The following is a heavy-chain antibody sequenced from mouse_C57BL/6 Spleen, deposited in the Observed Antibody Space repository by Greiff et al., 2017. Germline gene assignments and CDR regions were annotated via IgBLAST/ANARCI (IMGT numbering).Heavy chain of an antibody. CDR1: GYSITSGYY. J-gene: IGHJ4*01. V-gene: IGHV3-6*01. CDR3: ARLDDYDVDY. Sequence: EVKLMESGPGLVKPSQSLSLTCSVTGYSITSGYYWNWIRQFPGNKLEWMGYISYDGSNNYNPSLKNRISITRDTSKNQFFLKLNSVTTEDTATYYCARLDDYDVDYWGQGTSVTVSS. D-gene: IGHD2-4*01. CDR2: ISYDGSN.